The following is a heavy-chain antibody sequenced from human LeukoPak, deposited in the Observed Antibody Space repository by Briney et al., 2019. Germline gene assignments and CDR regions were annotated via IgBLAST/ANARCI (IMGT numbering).Heavy chain of an antibody. J-gene: IGHJ4*02. CDR1: GGSFSNYY. Sequence: PSETLSLTCAVYGGSFSNYYWSWIRQSPGKGLEWIGEINDSGTINYNPSLMSRVTISVDKSKNQFSLKLSSVTAADTAVYYCAKGSFVLIDYWGQGTLVTVSS. D-gene: IGHD2-8*01. V-gene: IGHV4-34*01. CDR3: AKGSFVLIDY. CDR2: INDSGTI.